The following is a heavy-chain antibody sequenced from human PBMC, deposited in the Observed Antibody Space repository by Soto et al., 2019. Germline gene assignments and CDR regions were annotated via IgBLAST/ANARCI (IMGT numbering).Heavy chain of an antibody. D-gene: IGHD3-3*01. CDR1: GFTFSSYG. Sequence: GGSLRLSCAASGFTFSSYGMHWVRQAPGKGLEWVAVIWYDGSNKYYADSVKGRFTISRDNSKNTRYLQMNSLRAEDTAVYYCAREKRSGFTIKVGLDYYYMDVWGKGTTVTVSS. J-gene: IGHJ6*03. V-gene: IGHV3-33*01. CDR2: IWYDGSNK. CDR3: AREKRSGFTIKVGLDYYYMDV.